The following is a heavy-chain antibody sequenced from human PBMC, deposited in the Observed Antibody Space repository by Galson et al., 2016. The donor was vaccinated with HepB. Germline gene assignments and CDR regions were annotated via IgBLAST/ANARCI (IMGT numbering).Heavy chain of an antibody. J-gene: IGHJ6*02. CDR1: GFTFRSYW. Sequence: SLRLSCAASGFTFRSYWMSWVRQAPGKGLQWVANVNQDETEKYYLDSVKGRFTISRDNVKESVYLQMNSLRFEDTAVYYCARRADTQRRIAGWGWGSDVWGRGTTVTVSS. V-gene: IGHV3-7*01. D-gene: IGHD3-16*01. CDR3: ARRADTQRRIAGWGWGSDV. CDR2: VNQDETEK.